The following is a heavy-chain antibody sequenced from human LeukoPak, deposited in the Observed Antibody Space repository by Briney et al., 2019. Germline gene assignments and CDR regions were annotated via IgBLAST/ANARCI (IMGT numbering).Heavy chain of an antibody. CDR2: IYYSGST. D-gene: IGHD6-19*01. CDR1: GGSISSGGYY. Sequence: SETLSLTCTVSGGSISSGGYYLSWIRQHPGKGLEWIGYIYYSGSTYYNPSLKSRVTISVDTSKNQFSLKLSSVTAADTAVYYCASYSSGWYRSFDYWGQGTLVTVSS. J-gene: IGHJ4*02. CDR3: ASYSSGWYRSFDY. V-gene: IGHV4-31*03.